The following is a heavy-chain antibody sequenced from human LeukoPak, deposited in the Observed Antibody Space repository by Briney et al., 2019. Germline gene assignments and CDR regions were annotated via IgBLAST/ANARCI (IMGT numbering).Heavy chain of an antibody. V-gene: IGHV4-39*01. J-gene: IGHJ4*02. CDR1: GGSISSSSYY. CDR3: ARHRSTVLGGTLRIFDY. CDR2: ISYSGST. D-gene: IGHD1-26*01. Sequence: PSETLSLTCTVSGGSISSSSYYSGWIRQPPGEGLEWLGCISYSGSTYYNPSIKSRVTISVDTSKNQFSLKLSSVTAADTAVYYCARHRSTVLGGTLRIFDYWGQGTLVIVSS.